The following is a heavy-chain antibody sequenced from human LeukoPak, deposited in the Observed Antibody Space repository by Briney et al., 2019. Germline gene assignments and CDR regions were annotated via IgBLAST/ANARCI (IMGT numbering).Heavy chain of an antibody. V-gene: IGHV1-3*01. CDR2: INAGNGNT. CDR3: VCANYVDY. CDR1: GYTFTTYS. J-gene: IGHJ4*02. Sequence: ASVTVSCTASGYTFTTYSMHWVRQAPGQRPEWMGWINAGNGNTKYFQKFQDRVTFTRDTSASTAYMELSSLRSEDTAVYYCVCANYVDYWGQGTLVTVSS.